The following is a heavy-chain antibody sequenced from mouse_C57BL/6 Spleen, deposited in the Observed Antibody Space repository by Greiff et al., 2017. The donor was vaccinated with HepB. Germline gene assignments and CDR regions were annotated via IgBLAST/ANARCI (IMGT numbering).Heavy chain of an antibody. CDR3: ARRDYDPHWYFDV. J-gene: IGHJ1*03. Sequence: EVQLQQSGPELVKPGASVKISCKASGYSFTGYYMHWVKQSSEKSLEWIGEINPSTGGTSYNQKFKGKATLTVDKSSSTAYMQLKSLTSEDSAVYYCARRDYDPHWYFDVWGTGTTVTVSS. V-gene: IGHV1-43*01. D-gene: IGHD2-4*01. CDR2: INPSTGGT. CDR1: GYSFTGYY.